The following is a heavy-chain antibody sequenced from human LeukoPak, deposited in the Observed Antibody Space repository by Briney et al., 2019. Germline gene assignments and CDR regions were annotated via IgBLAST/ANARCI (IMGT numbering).Heavy chain of an antibody. CDR2: ISSSSSYI. J-gene: IGHJ4*02. V-gene: IGHV3-21*04. CDR3: AKGGYGDSYFDY. D-gene: IGHD4-17*01. CDR1: GFTFSSYS. Sequence: GGSLRLSCAASGFTFSSYSMNWVRQAQGKGLEWVSSISSSSSYIYYADSVKGRFTISRDNAKNSLYLQMNSLRAEDTAVYYCAKGGYGDSYFDYWGQGTLVTVSS.